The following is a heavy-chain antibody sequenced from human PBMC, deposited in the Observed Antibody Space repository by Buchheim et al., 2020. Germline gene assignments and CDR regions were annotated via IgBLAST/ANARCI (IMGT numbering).Heavy chain of an antibody. CDR2: TYYTGSS. J-gene: IGHJ2*01. D-gene: IGHD4-11*01. Sequence: QVQLQESGPGLVKPSETLSLTCTVSGGSIRSYYWSWIRQSPGKGLEWIGYTYYTGSSNYNPSFKSRVTLSVDTSKNQFSLRLSSLTAADTSVYYCARHRTYTDWYFDLWGRGTL. V-gene: IGHV4-59*08. CDR1: GGSIRSYY. CDR3: ARHRTYTDWYFDL.